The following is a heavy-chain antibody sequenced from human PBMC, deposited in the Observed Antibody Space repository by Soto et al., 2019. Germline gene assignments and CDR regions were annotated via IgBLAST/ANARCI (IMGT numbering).Heavy chain of an antibody. CDR2: LSPSGYDR. CDR1: GFIFSNYA. CDR3: ARRMDNSGYFFDF. J-gene: IGHJ4*02. V-gene: IGHV3-23*01. D-gene: IGHD3-10*01. Sequence: EVQLLESGGGLVQPWGSLRLSCTASGFIFSNYAMAWVRQAPGQGLEWVSALSPSGYDRYYTDSVKGRFVISRDNSKNTMYLEMKILRHADTAVYHCARRMDNSGYFFDFWGQGALVTVSS.